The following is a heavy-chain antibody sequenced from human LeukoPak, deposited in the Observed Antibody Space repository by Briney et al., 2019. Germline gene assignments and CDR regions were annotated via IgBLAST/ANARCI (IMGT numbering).Heavy chain of an antibody. Sequence: GGSLRLSCAASGFTFSSYAMSWVRQAPGKGLEWVSAISGSGGSTYYADSVKGRFTISRDNSKNTLYLQMNSLRAEDTAVYYCAKSVGGSGLHRTDYWGQGTLVTVSS. V-gene: IGHV3-23*01. J-gene: IGHJ4*02. CDR2: ISGSGGST. D-gene: IGHD3-10*01. CDR1: GFTFSSYA. CDR3: AKSVGGSGLHRTDY.